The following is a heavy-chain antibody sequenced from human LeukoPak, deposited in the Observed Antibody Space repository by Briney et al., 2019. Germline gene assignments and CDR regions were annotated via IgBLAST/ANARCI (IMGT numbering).Heavy chain of an antibody. Sequence: SQTLSLTCTVSGGSISSGDYYWSWIRQPPGKGLEWIGYIYYSGSTYYNSSLKSRVTISVDTSKNQFSLKLSSVTAADTAVYYCARGRGYSGYDPIDYWGQGTLVTVSS. V-gene: IGHV4-30-4*01. CDR2: IYYSGST. CDR1: GGSISSGDYY. J-gene: IGHJ4*02. D-gene: IGHD5-12*01. CDR3: ARGRGYSGYDPIDY.